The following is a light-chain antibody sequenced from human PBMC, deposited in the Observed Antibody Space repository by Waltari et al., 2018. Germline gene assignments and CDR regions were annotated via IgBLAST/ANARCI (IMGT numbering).Light chain of an antibody. V-gene: IGKV1-12*01. J-gene: IGKJ4*01. Sequence: DIQITQSPSSVSASVGHRVTITCRASQSIVNWLAWYQQRPGKAPKLLIYGASNLQGGVPSRFSGSGSGTDFTLTINNLQPEDFATYYCQQAFVEVSFAGGTRVEIK. CDR1: QSIVNW. CDR3: QQAFVEVS. CDR2: GAS.